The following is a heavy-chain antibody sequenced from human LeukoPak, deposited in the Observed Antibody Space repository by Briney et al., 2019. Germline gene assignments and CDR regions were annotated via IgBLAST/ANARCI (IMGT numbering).Heavy chain of an antibody. D-gene: IGHD2-15*01. CDR3: ARMRGGGIGYSNYMDV. CDR2: IDHSGGT. J-gene: IGHJ6*03. Sequence: SETLSLTCAVFGGSLSDYFWSWIRQPPGKGLERIGEIDHSGGTNYNPSLKSRVTMSVDTSKNQFSLKLTSVTAADAAVYYCARMRGGGIGYSNYMDVWGKGTTVIVSS. CDR1: GGSLSDYF. V-gene: IGHV4-34*01.